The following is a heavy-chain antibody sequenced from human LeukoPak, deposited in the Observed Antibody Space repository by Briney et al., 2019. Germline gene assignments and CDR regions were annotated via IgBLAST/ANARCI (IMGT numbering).Heavy chain of an antibody. J-gene: IGHJ2*01. V-gene: IGHV3-30*02. CDR2: VRYDGSNK. D-gene: IGHD1-26*01. CDR3: ARGGARYFDL. CDR1: GFTFSSYD. Sequence: GGSLRLSCAASGFTFSSYDMHWVRQAPGKGLEWVAFVRYDGSNKYYADSVKGRFTISRDNSKNTLYLQMNSLRAEDTAVFYCARGGARYFDLWGRGTLVTVSS.